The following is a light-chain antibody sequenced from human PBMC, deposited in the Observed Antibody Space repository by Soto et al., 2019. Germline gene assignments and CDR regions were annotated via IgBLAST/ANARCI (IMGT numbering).Light chain of an antibody. CDR3: QQYNSYSPLT. J-gene: IGKJ4*01. V-gene: IGKV1-5*03. Sequence: DIQMTQSPSTLSASVGDIVTITCRASQSISSWLAWYQQKPGKAPKLLIYQASSLESGVPSRFSGSGSGTEFILTISSLQPDDFATYYCQQYNSYSPLTFGGGTKVEIK. CDR2: QAS. CDR1: QSISSW.